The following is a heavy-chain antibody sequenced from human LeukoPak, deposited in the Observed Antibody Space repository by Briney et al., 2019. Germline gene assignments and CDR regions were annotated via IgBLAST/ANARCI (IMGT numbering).Heavy chain of an antibody. CDR1: GFTFSSYV. V-gene: IGHV3-33*01. CDR2: IWYDGSNK. CDR3: ASLDVAAGGDV. J-gene: IGHJ6*02. D-gene: IGHD1-14*01. Sequence: GRSLRLSCAASGFTFSSYVMHWVRQAPGKGLEWVAVIWYDGSNKYYADSVKGRFTISRDNSKNTLYLQMNSLRAEDTAVYYCASLDVAAGGDVWGQGTTVTVSS.